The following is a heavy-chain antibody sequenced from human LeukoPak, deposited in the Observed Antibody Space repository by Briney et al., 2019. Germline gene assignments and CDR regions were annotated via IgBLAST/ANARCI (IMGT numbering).Heavy chain of an antibody. D-gene: IGHD6-19*01. J-gene: IGHJ4*02. CDR1: GYTFTSYY. CDR2: INPSGGST. V-gene: IGHV1-46*01. CDR3: AREEAVAGKRTFDY. Sequence: ASVKVSCKASGYTFTSYYMHWVRQAPGQRLEWMGIINPSGGSTSYAQKFKGRVTMTRDTSTSTTYMDLGSLRADDTRVYYCAREEAVAGKRTFDYWGQGTLVTVSS.